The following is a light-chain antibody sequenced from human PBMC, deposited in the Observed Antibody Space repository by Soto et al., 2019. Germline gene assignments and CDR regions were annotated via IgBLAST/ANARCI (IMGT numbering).Light chain of an antibody. Sequence: EIVMTQSPATLSVSPGERATLSCRASQSVSSNLAWYQQKPGQAPRLLIYGASTRATGIPARFSGSGSGTEFTLTINSLQSEDFAVYCCQQYNNWPRTFGQGTKVDIK. V-gene: IGKV3-15*01. J-gene: IGKJ1*01. CDR1: QSVSSN. CDR3: QQYNNWPRT. CDR2: GAS.